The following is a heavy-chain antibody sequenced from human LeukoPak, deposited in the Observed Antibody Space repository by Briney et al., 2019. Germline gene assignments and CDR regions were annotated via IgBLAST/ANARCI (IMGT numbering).Heavy chain of an antibody. D-gene: IGHD6-19*01. CDR2: ISGSGGST. V-gene: IGHV3-23*01. J-gene: IGHJ4*02. CDR3: AKEGVGIAVAGDLDY. CDR1: GFTFSSYG. Sequence: GGSLRLSCAASGFTFSSYGMSWVRQAPGKGLEWVSAISGSGGSTYYADSVKGRFTISRDNSKNALYLQMNSLRAEDTAVYYCAKEGVGIAVAGDLDYWGQGTLVTVSS.